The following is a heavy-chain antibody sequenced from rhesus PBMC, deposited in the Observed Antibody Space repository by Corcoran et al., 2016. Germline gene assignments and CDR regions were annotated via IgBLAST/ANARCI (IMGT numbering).Heavy chain of an antibody. CDR2: IYGRGGST. V-gene: IGHV4S2*01. CDR3: VRDLNYYSGGYYYGSLDV. Sequence: QVQLQESGPGLVKPSEPLPLTCAFSGASLNSHSWGWIRQAPGKGLEWLGRIYGRGGSTDYNPSLKSRVTISIDTSRNQCSLKLSSVTAADTAMYYCVRDLNYYSGGYYYGSLDVWGRGVLVTVSS. D-gene: IGHD3-16*01. CDR1: GASLNSHS. J-gene: IGHJ5-2*02.